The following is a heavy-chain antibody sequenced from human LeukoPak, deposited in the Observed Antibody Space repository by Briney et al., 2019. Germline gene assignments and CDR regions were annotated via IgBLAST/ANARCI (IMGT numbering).Heavy chain of an antibody. D-gene: IGHD2-2*01. CDR1: GLTFSGSA. Sequence: PGGSLRLSCAASGLTFSGSAMHWVRQASGKGLEWVGRIRSKANSYATAYAASVKGRFTISRDDSKNTAYLQMNSLKTEDTAVYYCTRYHCSSTSCTFDPWGQGTLVTVSS. V-gene: IGHV3-73*01. J-gene: IGHJ5*02. CDR2: IRSKANSYAT. CDR3: TRYHCSSTSCTFDP.